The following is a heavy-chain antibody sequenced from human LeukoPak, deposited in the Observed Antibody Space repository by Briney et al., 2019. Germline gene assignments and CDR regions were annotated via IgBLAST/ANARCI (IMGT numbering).Heavy chain of an antibody. D-gene: IGHD1-26*01. V-gene: IGHV4-39*01. CDR1: GDSISSSTYY. Sequence: SKTLSLTCTVSGDSISSSTYYWGWIRQPPGKGLEWIGSIHNAGSTYYNPSLKSRVSISVDTSKAHFSLKLRSATAADTAVYYCARHGGISGVGPTEDYWGQGTLVTVSS. J-gene: IGHJ4*02. CDR2: IHNAGST. CDR3: ARHGGISGVGPTEDY.